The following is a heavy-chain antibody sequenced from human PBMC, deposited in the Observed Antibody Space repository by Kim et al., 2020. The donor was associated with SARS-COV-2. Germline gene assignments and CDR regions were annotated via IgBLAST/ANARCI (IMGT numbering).Heavy chain of an antibody. CDR3: ARSGLAVAAPFDY. J-gene: IGHJ4*02. D-gene: IGHD6-19*01. Sequence: YADSVKGRFTISRDNSKNTLYLQMNSLRAEDTAVYYCARSGLAVAAPFDYWGQGTLVTVSS. V-gene: IGHV3-33*01.